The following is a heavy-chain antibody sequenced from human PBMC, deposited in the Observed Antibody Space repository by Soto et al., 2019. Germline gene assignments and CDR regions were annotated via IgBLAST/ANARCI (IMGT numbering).Heavy chain of an antibody. J-gene: IGHJ3*02. D-gene: IGHD2-15*01. CDR1: GFIFSGSA. Sequence: GGSLRLSCAASGFIFSGSAMHWVRQASGKGLEWVGRIRSKANSYATAYDASVKGRFTISRDDSKNTAYLQMNSLKTEDTAVYYCTRYCSGGSCDDAFDIWGQGTMVTVSS. V-gene: IGHV3-73*01. CDR3: TRYCSGGSCDDAFDI. CDR2: IRSKANSYAT.